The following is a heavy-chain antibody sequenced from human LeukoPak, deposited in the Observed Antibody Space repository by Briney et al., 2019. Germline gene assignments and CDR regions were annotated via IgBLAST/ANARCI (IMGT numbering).Heavy chain of an antibody. Sequence: PGGSQRLSCAASRFTLSNYLMHSVRQAPGKGLEWVSGINWNGGSTGYADSVKGRFTISRDNAKNSLYLQMNSLRAEDTAFYYCARGFGDYDFFFNYWGQGTLVTVSS. CDR1: RFTLSNYL. J-gene: IGHJ4*02. V-gene: IGHV3-20*04. CDR2: INWNGGST. D-gene: IGHD4-17*01. CDR3: ARGFGDYDFFFNY.